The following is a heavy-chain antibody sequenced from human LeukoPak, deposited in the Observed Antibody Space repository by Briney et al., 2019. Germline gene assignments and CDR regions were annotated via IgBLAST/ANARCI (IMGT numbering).Heavy chain of an antibody. D-gene: IGHD1-26*01. CDR3: ARSGTYYPDC. Sequence: SETLSLTCTVSGGSIGSYYWSWIRQPPGKGLEWIGHIYSSGSTNYNPSLKSRVTISVDTSRNQFSLNLRSVTAADTAVYYCARSGTYYPDCWGQGTLVTVSS. V-gene: IGHV4-59*01. CDR1: GGSIGSYY. CDR2: IYSSGST. J-gene: IGHJ4*02.